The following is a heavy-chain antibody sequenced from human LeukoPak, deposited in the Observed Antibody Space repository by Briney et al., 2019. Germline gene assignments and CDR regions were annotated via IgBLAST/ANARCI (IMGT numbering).Heavy chain of an antibody. CDR3: ARGGYSRSSEYYYGMDV. J-gene: IGHJ6*02. CDR2: VNPNSGGT. D-gene: IGHD6-6*01. Sequence: SVKVSCKASGFTFTGFYMHWVRQAPGQGLEWVGWVNPNSGGTNYAQKFQGRVTMTRDTSINTAYMELSRLRSDDTAVYYCARGGYSRSSEYYYGMDVWGQGTTVTVSS. V-gene: IGHV1-2*02. CDR1: GFTFTGFY.